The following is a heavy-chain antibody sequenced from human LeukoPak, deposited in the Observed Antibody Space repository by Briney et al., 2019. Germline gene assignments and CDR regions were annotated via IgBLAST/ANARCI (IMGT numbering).Heavy chain of an antibody. Sequence: PGGSLRLSCAASGFTFSSYGMSWVRQAPGKGLQWVSSISGSGGSTYYADSVQGRFTISRDNSKNTLYLQMNSLRAEDSAIYYCAKDRTGTTGADWFDPWGQGTLVTVSS. CDR3: AKDRTGTTGADWFDP. J-gene: IGHJ5*02. CDR1: GFTFSSYG. CDR2: ISGSGGST. D-gene: IGHD1-1*01. V-gene: IGHV3-23*01.